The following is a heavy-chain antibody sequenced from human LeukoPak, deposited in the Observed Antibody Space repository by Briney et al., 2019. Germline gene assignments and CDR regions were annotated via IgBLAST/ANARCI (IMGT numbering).Heavy chain of an antibody. J-gene: IGHJ4*02. Sequence: PSGTLSLTCAVSGGSISSSNWWSWVRQPPGKGLEWIGEIYHSGSTNYNPSLKSRVAISVDKSKNQFSLKLSSVTAADTAVYYCARGPGSSGWYLPDYWGQGTLVTVSS. V-gene: IGHV4-4*02. CDR3: ARGPGSSGWYLPDY. D-gene: IGHD6-19*01. CDR1: GGSISSSNW. CDR2: IYHSGST.